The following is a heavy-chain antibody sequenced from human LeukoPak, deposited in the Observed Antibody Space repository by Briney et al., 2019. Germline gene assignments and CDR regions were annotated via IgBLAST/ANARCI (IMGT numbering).Heavy chain of an antibody. Sequence: GASVKVSCKTSGYTFSAFYMHWVRQAPGQGPEWMGWINPDSGGSEYGQKFQGRVTFTSDTSSTTIYVEVRSLKSDDTAVYYCARDMTGGIWARATSFDHWGQGTLVTVSS. D-gene: IGHD1-14*01. CDR3: ARDMTGGIWARATSFDH. CDR2: INPDSGGS. CDR1: GYTFSAFY. J-gene: IGHJ4*02. V-gene: IGHV1-2*02.